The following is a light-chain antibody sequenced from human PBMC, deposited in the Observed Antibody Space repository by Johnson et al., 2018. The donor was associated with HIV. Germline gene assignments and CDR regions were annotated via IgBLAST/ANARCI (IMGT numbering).Light chain of an antibody. V-gene: IGLV1-51*02. J-gene: IGLJ1*01. CDR3: GTWDKSLNTGAV. CDR1: SSNIGNNY. CDR2: EKN. Sequence: QSVLTQPPPVSAPPRQKATISCSGSSSNIGNNYVSWYQQPPGTAPKLLIYEKNTRPTGFPDRFSGSKSGTSATLGIAGLQTGDEADYYCGTWDKSLNTGAVFGTGTKVTGL.